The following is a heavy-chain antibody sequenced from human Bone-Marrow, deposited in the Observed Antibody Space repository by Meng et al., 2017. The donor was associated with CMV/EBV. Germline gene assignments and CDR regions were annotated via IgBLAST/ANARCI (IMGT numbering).Heavy chain of an antibody. D-gene: IGHD5-24*01. Sequence: GESLKISCAASGFTFSSNDMHWVRQTTGKGLEWVSATGTAGDTYYPGSVKGRFTISRENAKNSFYLQMNSLRAGDTAVYYCARDQWLQFDFDYWGQGTLVAVSS. CDR2: TGTAGDT. CDR3: ARDQWLQFDFDY. V-gene: IGHV3-13*01. J-gene: IGHJ4*02. CDR1: GFTFSSND.